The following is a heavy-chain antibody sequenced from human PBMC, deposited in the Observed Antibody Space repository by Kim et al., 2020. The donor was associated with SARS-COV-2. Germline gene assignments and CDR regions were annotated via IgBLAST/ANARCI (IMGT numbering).Heavy chain of an antibody. Sequence: SETLSLTCSVSGGSISSGDYYWSWIRQPPGKGLEWIGYIYYSGSTSYTPSLKSRLTVSLDTSKNQFSLRLSSVTAADTAVYYCAREVYYDNGGLYFDLWGRGTLVTVSS. CDR1: GGSISSGDYY. CDR3: AREVYYDNGGLYFDL. D-gene: IGHD3-22*01. CDR2: IYYSGST. V-gene: IGHV4-30-4*01. J-gene: IGHJ2*01.